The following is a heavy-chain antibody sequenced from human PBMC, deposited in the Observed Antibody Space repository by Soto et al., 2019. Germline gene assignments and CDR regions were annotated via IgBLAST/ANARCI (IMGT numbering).Heavy chain of an antibody. J-gene: IGHJ4*02. CDR1: GGSISSGGYY. V-gene: IGHV4-31*03. CDR3: ARDGYDFWSGPAY. D-gene: IGHD3-3*01. Sequence: SETLSLTCTVSGGSISSGGYYWSWIRQHPGKGLEWIGYIYYSGSTYYNPSLKSRVTISVDTSKNQFSLKLSSVTAADTAVYYCARDGYDFWSGPAYWGQGTLVTVSS. CDR2: IYYSGST.